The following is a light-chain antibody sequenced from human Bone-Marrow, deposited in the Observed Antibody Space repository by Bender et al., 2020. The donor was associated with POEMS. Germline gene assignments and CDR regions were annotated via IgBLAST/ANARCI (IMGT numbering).Light chain of an antibody. Sequence: QSALTQPASVSGSPGQSITISCTGTSSDIGAYYFVSWYQQHPGKAPKLLIYDVSNRPSGVSNRFSGSQSGNTASLTISGLQAEDEADYYCAAWDDSLSDQGVFGGGTKLTVL. J-gene: IGLJ3*02. CDR1: SSDIGAYYF. V-gene: IGLV2-14*03. CDR2: DVS. CDR3: AAWDDSLSDQGV.